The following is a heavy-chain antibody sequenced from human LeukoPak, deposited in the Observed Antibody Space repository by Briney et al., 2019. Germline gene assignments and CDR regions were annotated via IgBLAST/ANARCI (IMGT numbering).Heavy chain of an antibody. J-gene: IGHJ5*02. V-gene: IGHV4-39*07. D-gene: IGHD2-15*01. CDR3: ARGPLRVAARFDP. CDR1: GGSISSNDYY. CDR2: VSYSGTT. Sequence: SETLSLTCAVSGGSISSNDYYWGWIRQPPGEALEWIGSVSYSGTTYYNPSLKSRVTISVDTSKNQFSLKLSSVTAADTAVYYCARGPLRVAARFDPWGQGTLVTVSS.